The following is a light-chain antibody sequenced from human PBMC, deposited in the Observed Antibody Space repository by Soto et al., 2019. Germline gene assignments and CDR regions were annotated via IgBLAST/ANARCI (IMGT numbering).Light chain of an antibody. J-gene: IGLJ1*01. Sequence: QSVLTPPPSVSGAPGQRVTISCTWSSSNIGAGYDVHWYQQLPGTAPKLLIYGNSNRPSGVPDRFSGSKSGTSASLAITGLQAEDEADYYCQSYDSSLSGLVFGTGTKLTVL. CDR3: QSYDSSLSGLV. CDR2: GNS. CDR1: SSNIGAGYD. V-gene: IGLV1-40*01.